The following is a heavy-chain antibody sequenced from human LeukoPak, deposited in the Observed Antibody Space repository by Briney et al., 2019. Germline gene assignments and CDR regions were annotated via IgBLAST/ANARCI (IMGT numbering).Heavy chain of an antibody. V-gene: IGHV3-74*01. CDR2: INSDGRDI. CDR3: AREGANAFQDY. J-gene: IGHJ4*02. CDR1: GFTFSSYW. D-gene: IGHD3-3*02. Sequence: GGSLRLSCAASGFTFSSYWMHWVRQVPGKGLEWFSRINSDGRDISYADSVKGRFTISRDNAKNTLYLQMNSLSAEDTAVYYCAREGANAFQDYWGQGTLVTVSS.